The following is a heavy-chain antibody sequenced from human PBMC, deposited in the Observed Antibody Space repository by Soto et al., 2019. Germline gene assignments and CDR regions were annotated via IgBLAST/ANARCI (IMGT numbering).Heavy chain of an antibody. D-gene: IGHD6-6*01. CDR1: GYTFTSYY. Sequence: GASVKVSCKASGYTFTSYYMHWVRQAPGQGLEWMGIINPSGGSTSYAQKFQGRVTMTRDTSTSTVYMELSSLRSEDTAVYYCARDLAARRKYYYYGMDVWGQGTTVTVSS. CDR2: INPSGGST. J-gene: IGHJ6*02. V-gene: IGHV1-46*01. CDR3: ARDLAARRKYYYYGMDV.